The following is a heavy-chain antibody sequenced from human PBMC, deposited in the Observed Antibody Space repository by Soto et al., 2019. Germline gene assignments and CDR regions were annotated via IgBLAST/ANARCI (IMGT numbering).Heavy chain of an antibody. CDR3: ASHFLTGSPIDY. D-gene: IGHD3-9*01. V-gene: IGHV3-23*01. Sequence: PGGSLRLSCAASGFTFSRYAMSWVLQAPGKGLEWVSAISGSGGSTYYADSVKGRFTISRDNSKNTLYLQMNSLRAEDTAVYYCASHFLTGSPIDYWGQGTLVTVSS. J-gene: IGHJ4*02. CDR1: GFTFSRYA. CDR2: ISGSGGST.